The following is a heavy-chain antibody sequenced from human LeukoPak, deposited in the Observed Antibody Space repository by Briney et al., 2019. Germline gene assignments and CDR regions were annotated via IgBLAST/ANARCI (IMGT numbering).Heavy chain of an antibody. CDR1: GYSISSGYY. D-gene: IGHD3-10*01. V-gene: IGHV4-38-2*02. CDR3: ARGFQEWFGELRLDY. CDR2: IYHSGST. Sequence: SETLSLTCTVSGYSISSGYYWGWIRQPPGKGLEWIGSIYHSGSTYYNPSLKSRVTISVDTSKNQFSLKLSSVTAADTAVYYCARGFQEWFGELRLDYWGQGTLVTVSS. J-gene: IGHJ4*02.